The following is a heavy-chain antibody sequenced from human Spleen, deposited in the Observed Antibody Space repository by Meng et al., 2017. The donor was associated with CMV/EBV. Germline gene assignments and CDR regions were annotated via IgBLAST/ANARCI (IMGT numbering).Heavy chain of an antibody. CDR2: IIPILGIA. Sequence: AVKVSCKASGGTFSNYSISWVRQAPGQGLEWMGGIIPILGIANYAQIFQGRVTITADKSTSTAYMELSSLRSEDTAVYYCARWEYSSSYGMDVWGQGTTVTVSS. CDR3: ARWEYSSSYGMDV. D-gene: IGHD6-6*01. CDR1: GGTFSNYS. J-gene: IGHJ6*02. V-gene: IGHV1-69*10.